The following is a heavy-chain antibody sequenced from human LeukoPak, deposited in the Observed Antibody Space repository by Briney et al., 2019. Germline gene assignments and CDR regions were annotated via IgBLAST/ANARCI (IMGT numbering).Heavy chain of an antibody. J-gene: IGHJ4*02. Sequence: SETLSLTCTVSGGSISSSSHYWGWIRQPPGKGLEWIGSIYYSGSTYYNPSLKSRVTISVDTSKNQFSLKLSSVTAADTAVYYCARAVRVTTVTTGPLGYWGQGTLVTVSS. CDR3: ARAVRVTTVTTGPLGY. D-gene: IGHD4-17*01. CDR2: IYYSGST. V-gene: IGHV4-39*07. CDR1: GGSISSSSHY.